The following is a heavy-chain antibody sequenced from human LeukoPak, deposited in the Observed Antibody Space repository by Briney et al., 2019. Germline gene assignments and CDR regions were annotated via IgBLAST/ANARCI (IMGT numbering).Heavy chain of an antibody. CDR2: ISSTSTTI. D-gene: IGHD4-17*01. CDR1: GFTFSRYS. V-gene: IGHV3-48*04. Sequence: GGSLRLSCAASGFTFSRYSMRWVRQDAGKGLECVSFISSTSTTISYAYSVKRRFTISKDNAKNSLYLQMNSLRADDTAVYYCARGATVSARMDVWGTGTTVTVSS. J-gene: IGHJ6*03. CDR3: ARGATVSARMDV.